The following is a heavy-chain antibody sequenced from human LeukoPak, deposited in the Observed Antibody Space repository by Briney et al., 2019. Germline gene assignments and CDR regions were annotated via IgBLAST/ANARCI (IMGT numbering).Heavy chain of an antibody. CDR3: ATTLKYDFWSGYSAPGGY. J-gene: IGHJ4*02. Sequence: PSETLSLTCAVYGGSFSGYYWSWIRQPPGKGLEWIGEINHSGSTNYNPSLKSRVTISVDTSKNQFSLKLSSVTAADTAVYYCATTLKYDFWSGYSAPGGYWGQGTLVTVSS. CDR2: INHSGST. CDR1: GGSFSGYY. D-gene: IGHD3-3*01. V-gene: IGHV4-34*01.